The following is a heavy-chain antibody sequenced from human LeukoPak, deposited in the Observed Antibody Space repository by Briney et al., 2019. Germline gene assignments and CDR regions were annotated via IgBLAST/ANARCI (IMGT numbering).Heavy chain of an antibody. CDR1: GFTFNNYW. D-gene: IGHD3-10*01. V-gene: IGHV4-39*01. Sequence: PGGSLRLSCAASGFTFNNYWMHWVRQPPGKGLEWIGSIYDSGSTYYNPSLKSRVTISVDTSKNQFTLKLNSVTAADTAVYYCARHYGPWGQGTLVTVSS. CDR2: IYDSGST. CDR3: ARHYGP. J-gene: IGHJ5*02.